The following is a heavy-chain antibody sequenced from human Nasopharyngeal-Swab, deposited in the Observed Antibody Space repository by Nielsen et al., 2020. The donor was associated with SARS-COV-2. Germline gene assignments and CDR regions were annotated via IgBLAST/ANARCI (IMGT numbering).Heavy chain of an antibody. CDR1: GGSFGGYY. CDR2: ISRSGRT. V-gene: IGHV4-34*01. CDR3: ARQGVPIRGWFKDYDRTAYEY. D-gene: IGHD3-22*01. Sequence: SDTLSPTCAVYGGSFGGYYWSWIRQSPGKGLEWVGEISRSGRTNYNPSLNSRVTISLDTTTNKFSLKVTAVTAADTAVYYCARQGVPIRGWFKDYDRTAYEYWGQGTLVTVSS. J-gene: IGHJ4*02.